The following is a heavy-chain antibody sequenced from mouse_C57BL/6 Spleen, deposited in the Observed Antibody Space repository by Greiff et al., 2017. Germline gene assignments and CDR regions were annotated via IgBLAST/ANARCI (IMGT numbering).Heavy chain of an antibody. Sequence: EVMLVESGGGLVQPGGSLSLSCAASGFTFTDYYMSWVRQPPGKALAWLGFIRNKANGYTTEYSASVKGRFTISRDNSQSILYLQMNALRAEDSATYYCASNWDVWYFDVWGTGTTVTVSS. V-gene: IGHV7-3*01. J-gene: IGHJ1*03. D-gene: IGHD4-1*01. CDR1: GFTFTDYY. CDR3: ASNWDVWYFDV. CDR2: IRNKANGYTT.